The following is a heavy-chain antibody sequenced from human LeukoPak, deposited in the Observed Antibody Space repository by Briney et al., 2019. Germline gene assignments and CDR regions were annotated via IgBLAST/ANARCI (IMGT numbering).Heavy chain of an antibody. D-gene: IGHD3-3*01. V-gene: IGHV3-21*01. J-gene: IGHJ3*02. CDR2: ISSSSSYI. CDR3: ARDALSKYYDFWSGYYRDDAFDI. CDR1: GFTFSSYS. Sequence: GGSLRLSCAASGFTFSSYSMNWVRQAPGKGLEWVSSISSSSSYIYYADSVKGRFTISRDNAKNSLYLQMNSLSADDTAVYYCARDALSKYYDFWSGYYRDDAFDIWGQGTMVTVSS.